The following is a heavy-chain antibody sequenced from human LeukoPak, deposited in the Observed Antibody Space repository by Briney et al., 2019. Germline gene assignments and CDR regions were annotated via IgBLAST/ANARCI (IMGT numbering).Heavy chain of an antibody. CDR2: IYHSGST. V-gene: IGHV4-38-2*02. Sequence: SETLSLTCTVSGYSISSGYYWGWIRQPPGKGLEWIGSIYHSGSTYYNPSLKSRVTISVDTSKNQFSLKLSSVTAADTAVYYCARGSRIVVVPAAIRSIDYWGQGTLVTVSS. D-gene: IGHD2-2*02. J-gene: IGHJ4*02. CDR1: GYSISSGYY. CDR3: ARGSRIVVVPAAIRSIDY.